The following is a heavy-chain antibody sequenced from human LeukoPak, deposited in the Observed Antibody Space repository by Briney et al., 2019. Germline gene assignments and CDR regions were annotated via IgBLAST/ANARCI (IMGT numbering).Heavy chain of an antibody. V-gene: IGHV3-48*03. CDR1: GFTFSSYE. CDR2: ISSSGSTI. CDR3: ARALVGGGAYFDY. D-gene: IGHD1-26*01. Sequence: GGSLRLSCAASGFTFSSYEMNWVRQAPGKGLEWVSYISSSGSTIYYADSVKGRFTISRDNAKNSLYLQMNSLRAEDTAVYYCARALVGGGAYFDYWGQGTLVTVSS. J-gene: IGHJ4*02.